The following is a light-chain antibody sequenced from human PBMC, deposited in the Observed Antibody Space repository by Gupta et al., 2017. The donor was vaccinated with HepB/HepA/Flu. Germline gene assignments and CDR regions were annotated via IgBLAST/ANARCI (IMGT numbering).Light chain of an antibody. V-gene: IGKV1-39*01. CDR2: AAS. CDR3: KESLPTPLT. Sequence: DLQMTQSPSSLSASVGDRVTITCRTSQSISTSLNWYQQRPGKAPNFLIYAASSLHNGVPSRFSGSGSGTNFSLTISSLQPEDFATYYCKESLPTPLTFGPGTRVEFK. CDR1: QSISTS. J-gene: IGKJ3*01.